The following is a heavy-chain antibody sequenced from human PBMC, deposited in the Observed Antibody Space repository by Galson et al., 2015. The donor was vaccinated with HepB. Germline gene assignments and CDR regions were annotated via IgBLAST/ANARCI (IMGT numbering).Heavy chain of an antibody. CDR1: GYSFTSYW. CDR3: ARRSRGDYGGDY. V-gene: IGHV5-10-1*01. D-gene: IGHD4-17*01. CDR2: IDPSDSET. J-gene: IGHJ4*02. Sequence: QSGAEGKQPGESLTISCKGSGYSFTSYWITWVRQMPGKGLEWMGRIDPSDSETNYSPSLQGHVTISADKSISTAYLQWSSLKASDTAMYYCARRSRGDYGGDYWGQGTLVTVSS.